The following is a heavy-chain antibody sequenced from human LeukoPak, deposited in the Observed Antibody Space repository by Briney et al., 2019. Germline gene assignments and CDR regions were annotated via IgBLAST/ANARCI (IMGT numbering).Heavy chain of an antibody. CDR3: ARLYEGKRPPDY. V-gene: IGHV4-39*01. D-gene: IGHD2-8*01. J-gene: IGHJ4*02. CDR1: GGSIISTTYG. CDR2: ISHKGNT. Sequence: SETLSLTCTVSGGSIISTTYGWGWIRQPPGKGLEWFGSISHKGNTYYNPSLRSRVTISVDTSKNQLSLRLSSVTAADTGVYYCARLYEGKRPPDYWGQGTLVAVSS.